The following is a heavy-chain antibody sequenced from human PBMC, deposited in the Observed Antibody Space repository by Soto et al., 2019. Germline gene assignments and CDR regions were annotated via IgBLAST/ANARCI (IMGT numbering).Heavy chain of an antibody. J-gene: IGHJ3*02. V-gene: IGHV3-30*03. Sequence: GGSLRLSCAASGFTFSSYGMHWVRQAPGKGLEWVAVISYDGSNKYYADSVKGRFTISRDNSKNTLYLQMNSLRAEDTAVYYCATYPEGYGDYGNAFDIWGQGTMVTVSS. CDR1: GFTFSSYG. CDR3: ATYPEGYGDYGNAFDI. D-gene: IGHD4-17*01. CDR2: ISYDGSNK.